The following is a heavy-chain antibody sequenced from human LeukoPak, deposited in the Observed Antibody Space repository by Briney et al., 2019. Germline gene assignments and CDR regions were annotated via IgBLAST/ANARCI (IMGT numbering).Heavy chain of an antibody. J-gene: IGHJ4*02. D-gene: IGHD5-24*01. CDR1: GFTVSSNY. Sequence: GGSLRLSCAASGFTVSSNYMSWVRQAPGKGLEWVSVIHSGGSTYHADSVKGRFIISRDNSKNTLYLQMNSLRAEDTAVYYCARDLGRDRYFDSWGQGTLVTVSS. CDR3: ARDLGRDRYFDS. V-gene: IGHV3-66*01. CDR2: IHSGGST.